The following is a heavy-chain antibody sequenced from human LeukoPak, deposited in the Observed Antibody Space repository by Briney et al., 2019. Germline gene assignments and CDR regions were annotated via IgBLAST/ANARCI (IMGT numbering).Heavy chain of an antibody. D-gene: IGHD3-3*01. CDR3: ARERSPIFGVVRRHNNWFDP. J-gene: IGHJ5*02. CDR2: INTNTGNP. CDR1: GYTFAGYT. Sequence: ASVKVSCKASGYTFAGYTINWVRQAPGQGLERMGWINTNTGNPTYAQGFTGRFVFSLDTPVSTAYLQISSLKAEDTAVYYCARERSPIFGVVRRHNNWFDPWGQGTLVTVSS. V-gene: IGHV7-4-1*02.